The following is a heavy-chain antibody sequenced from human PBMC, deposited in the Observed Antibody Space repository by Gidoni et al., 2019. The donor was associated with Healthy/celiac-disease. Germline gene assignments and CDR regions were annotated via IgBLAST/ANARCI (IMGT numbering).Heavy chain of an antibody. CDR3: AREEGRKDAFDI. CDR2: INSDGSST. Sequence: EVQLVESGGGLVQPGGSLRLSCAASGFTFSRYWMHWVRQAPGKGLVWVSRINSDGSSTSYADSVKGRFTISRDNAKNTLYLQMNSLRAEDTAVYYCAREEGRKDAFDIWGQGTMVTVSS. V-gene: IGHV3-74*01. J-gene: IGHJ3*02. CDR1: GFTFSRYW.